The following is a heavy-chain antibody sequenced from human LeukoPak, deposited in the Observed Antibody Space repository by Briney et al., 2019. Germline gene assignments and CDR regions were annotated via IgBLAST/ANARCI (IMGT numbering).Heavy chain of an antibody. CDR3: ARDVVSYGSGSYSYYLVY. J-gene: IGHJ4*02. Sequence: SETLSLTCTVSGGSISGYYWSWIRQPAGKGLEWIGRSYTSGCTKYNPSLKSRVTMSVDTSKNQFSLKLSSVTAADTAVYYWARDVVSYGSGSYSYYLVYWGQGALVT. CDR1: GGSISGYY. V-gene: IGHV4-4*07. D-gene: IGHD3-10*01. CDR2: SYTSGCT.